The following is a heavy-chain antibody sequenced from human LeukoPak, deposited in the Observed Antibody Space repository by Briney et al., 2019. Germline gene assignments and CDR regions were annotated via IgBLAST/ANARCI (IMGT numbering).Heavy chain of an antibody. D-gene: IGHD6-19*01. CDR2: IYYSGST. Sequence: SETLSLTCTVSGGSISSSSYYWGWIRQPPGKGLEWIGRIYYSGSTYYNPSLKSRVTISVDTSKNQFSLKLSSVTAADTAVYYCARLGYSSGWYPPYYFDYWGQGTLVTVSS. CDR3: ARLGYSSGWYPPYYFDY. V-gene: IGHV4-39*01. J-gene: IGHJ4*02. CDR1: GGSISSSSYY.